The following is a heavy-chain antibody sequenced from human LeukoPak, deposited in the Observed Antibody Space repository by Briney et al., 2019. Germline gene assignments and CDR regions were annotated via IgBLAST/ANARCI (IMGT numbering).Heavy chain of an antibody. CDR2: IRYDGSKT. D-gene: IGHD1-26*01. CDR3: AKSDVGATTWFDY. J-gene: IGHJ4*02. CDR1: GSTLGDYG. V-gene: IGHV3-30*02. Sequence: GGPLRPSGPPPGSTLGDYGMHWARRAPGRGREWGQFIRYDGSKTYYADSVKGRFTISRDDDKNTVYLQMNSLRPEDTAVYYCAKSDVGATTWFDYWGQGTLVTVSS.